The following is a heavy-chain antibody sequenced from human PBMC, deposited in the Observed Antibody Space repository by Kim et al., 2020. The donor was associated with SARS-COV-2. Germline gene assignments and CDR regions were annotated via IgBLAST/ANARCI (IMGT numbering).Heavy chain of an antibody. J-gene: IGHJ6*02. Sequence: TNTGNPTYAQGFTGRFVFSLDTSVSTAYLQISSLKAEDTAVYYCATAMDVWGQGTTVTVSS. V-gene: IGHV7-4-1*02. CDR2: TNTGNP. CDR3: ATAMDV.